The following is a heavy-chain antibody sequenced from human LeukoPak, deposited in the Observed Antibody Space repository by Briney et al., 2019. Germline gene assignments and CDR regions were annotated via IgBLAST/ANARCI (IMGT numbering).Heavy chain of an antibody. CDR2: ISGSGGST. V-gene: IGHV3-23*01. D-gene: IGHD3-22*01. CDR1: GFTFRKYA. CDR3: ARRITMIVVVSHIDY. Sequence: QAGGSLRLSCAASGFTFRKYAMSWVRQAPGKGLEWVSAISGSGGSTYYAGSVKGRFTISRDNSKNTLYLQMNSLRAEDTAVYYCARRITMIVVVSHIDYWGQGTLVTVS. J-gene: IGHJ4*02.